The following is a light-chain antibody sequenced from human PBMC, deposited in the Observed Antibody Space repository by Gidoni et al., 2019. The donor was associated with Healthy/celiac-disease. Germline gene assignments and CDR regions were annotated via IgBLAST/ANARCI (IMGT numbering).Light chain of an antibody. J-gene: IGKJ2*01. Sequence: DIHMTQSPSSLSASVGDRVTITCRASQSISSYLNWYQQKPGKAPKLLIYAASSVQSGVPSRFSGSGSGTDFTLTISSLQPEDFATYYGQQSDSTPPTFGQGTKLEIK. CDR1: QSISSY. CDR2: AAS. V-gene: IGKV1-39*01. CDR3: QQSDSTPPT.